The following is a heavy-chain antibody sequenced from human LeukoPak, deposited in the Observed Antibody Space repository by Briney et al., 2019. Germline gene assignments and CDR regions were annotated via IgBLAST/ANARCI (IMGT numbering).Heavy chain of an antibody. CDR3: ARFSGVMNTYYYYGMDV. Sequence: PSETLSLTCAVYGGSFSGYYWSWIRQPPGKGLEWIGEINHSGSTNYNPSLKSRVTISVDTSKNQFSLKLSSVTAADTAVYYCARFSGVMNTYYYYGMDVWGQGTTVTVSS. J-gene: IGHJ6*02. CDR2: INHSGST. D-gene: IGHD3-16*01. V-gene: IGHV4-34*01. CDR1: GGSFSGYY.